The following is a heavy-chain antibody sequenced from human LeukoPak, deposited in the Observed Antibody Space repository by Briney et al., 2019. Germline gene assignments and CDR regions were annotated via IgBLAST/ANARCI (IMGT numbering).Heavy chain of an antibody. D-gene: IGHD4-11*01. Sequence: GGSLRLSCVASGFNFSDYAMNWVRQAPGKGLEWVSAISGSGGTTHYADSVKGRFAISRDNSKSTLSLQMSHLRHEDTARYYCAKDRYSNYGNWFDPWGQGTQVTVFS. CDR2: ISGSGGTT. CDR3: AKDRYSNYGNWFDP. J-gene: IGHJ5*02. CDR1: GFNFSDYA. V-gene: IGHV3-23*01.